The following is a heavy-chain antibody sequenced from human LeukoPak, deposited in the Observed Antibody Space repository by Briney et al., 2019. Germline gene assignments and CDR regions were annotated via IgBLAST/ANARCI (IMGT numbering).Heavy chain of an antibody. D-gene: IGHD6-13*01. CDR2: ISGTGGTT. V-gene: IGHV3-23*01. Sequence: PGGSLRLSCAASGFIFSSYAMSWVRQAPGKGLEWVSAISGTGGTTYYADSVKGRFTVSRDNSKNTLYLQMNSLRAEDTAVYYCAKSSGIAAGGRDAFDIWGQGTMVSVSS. J-gene: IGHJ3*02. CDR1: GFIFSSYA. CDR3: AKSSGIAAGGRDAFDI.